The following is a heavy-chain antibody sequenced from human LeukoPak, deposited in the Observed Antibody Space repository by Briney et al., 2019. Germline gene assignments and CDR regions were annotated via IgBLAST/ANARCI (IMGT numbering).Heavy chain of an antibody. CDR2: ISGSADST. CDR1: GFTFSFYA. J-gene: IGHJ4*02. CDR3: AKSFYYESSGYPRGPDY. D-gene: IGHD3-22*01. V-gene: IGHV3-23*01. Sequence: PGVSLRLSCAASGFTFSFYAMSWVRQAPGKGLEWVSAISGSADSTYYADSVKGRFTISRDNSRNTLYLQMNSLRAEDTAVYYCAKSFYYESSGYPRGPDYWGQGTLVTVSS.